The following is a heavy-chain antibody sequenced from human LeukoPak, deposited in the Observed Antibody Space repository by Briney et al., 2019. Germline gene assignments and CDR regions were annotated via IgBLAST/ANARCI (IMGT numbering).Heavy chain of an antibody. Sequence: PGGSLRLSCAASGFTVSSNYMSWVRQAPGKGLEWVSVIYRGGSTYYADSVKGRFTISRDNSKNTLYLQMNSLRAEDMAVYYCAMSRGYYYESFYYFDYWGQGTLVTVSS. CDR2: IYRGGST. CDR1: GFTVSSNY. D-gene: IGHD3-22*01. CDR3: AMSRGYYYESFYYFDY. J-gene: IGHJ4*02. V-gene: IGHV3-53*01.